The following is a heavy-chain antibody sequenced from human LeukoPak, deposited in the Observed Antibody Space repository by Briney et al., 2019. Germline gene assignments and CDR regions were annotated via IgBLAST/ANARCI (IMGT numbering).Heavy chain of an antibody. J-gene: IGHJ4*02. CDR1: GFTFNTYG. CDR3: ATWVFLGESGYYDY. CDR2: IWYDGSDK. Sequence: GRSLRLSCEASGFTFNTYGMNWVRQAPGKGLEWVAIIWYDGSDKYYAESVKGRFTISRDNSKNTMYLQVNSLRAEDTAVYYCATWVFLGESGYYDYWGQGTLVTVSS. V-gene: IGHV3-33*01. D-gene: IGHD3-10*01.